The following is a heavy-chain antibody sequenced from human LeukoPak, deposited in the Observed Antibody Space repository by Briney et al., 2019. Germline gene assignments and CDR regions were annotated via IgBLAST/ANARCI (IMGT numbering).Heavy chain of an antibody. V-gene: IGHV3-30*02. CDR2: TRYDGVNK. D-gene: IGHD1-7*01. CDR3: AASGPVGGNWYSTDF. J-gene: IGHJ4*02. Sequence: GGSLTLSCAASGFTFSTYGMHWVRQAPGKGLEWVTFTRYDGVNKYYADSVKGRFTISRDISKSTLYLQMNSLRTEDTAVYYCAASGPVGGNWYSTDFWGQGTLVTVSS. CDR1: GFTFSTYG.